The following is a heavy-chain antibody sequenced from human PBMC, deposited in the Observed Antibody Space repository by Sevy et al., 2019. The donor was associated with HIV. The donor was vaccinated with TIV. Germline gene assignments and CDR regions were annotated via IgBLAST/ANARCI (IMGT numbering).Heavy chain of an antibody. CDR1: GDSVSSNSAA. J-gene: IGHJ4*02. Sequence: QSQTLSLTCAISGDSVSSNSAAWNWIRQSPSRGLEWLGRTYYRSKWYNDYAVSVKSRITINPDTSKNQFSLQLNSVTPEDTAVYYCARVISLGSYSLYYFDYWGQGTLVTVSS. CDR3: ARVISLGSYSLYYFDY. V-gene: IGHV6-1*01. D-gene: IGHD1-26*01. CDR2: TYYRSKWYN.